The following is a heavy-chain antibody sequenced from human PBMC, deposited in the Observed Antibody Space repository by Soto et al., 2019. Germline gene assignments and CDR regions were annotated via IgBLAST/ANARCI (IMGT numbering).Heavy chain of an antibody. CDR3: ARYSVGWYEY. Sequence: PGGSLRLSCEASGFRFSDYTMSWVRQAPGKGLQWVASISSGGTFIYVAESLKGRLTVSRDNAENSVFLELTSLRAEDTAVYFCARYSVGWYEYWGQGTLITVSS. D-gene: IGHD1-26*01. J-gene: IGHJ5*01. CDR2: ISSGGTFI. V-gene: IGHV3-21*06. CDR1: GFRFSDYT.